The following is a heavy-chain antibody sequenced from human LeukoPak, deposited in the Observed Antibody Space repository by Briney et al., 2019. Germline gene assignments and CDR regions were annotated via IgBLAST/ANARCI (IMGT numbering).Heavy chain of an antibody. CDR3: ARDSSLVVVPAATPGSWFDP. CDR1: GFTSSSYS. D-gene: IGHD2-2*01. J-gene: IGHJ5*02. Sequence: GSLRLSCAASGFTSSSYSMNWVRQPPGKGLEWIGSIYYSGSTYYNPSLKSRVTISVDTSKNQFSLKLSSVTAADTAVYYCARDSSLVVVPAATPGSWFDPWGQGTLVTVSS. CDR2: IYYSGST. V-gene: IGHV4-39*07.